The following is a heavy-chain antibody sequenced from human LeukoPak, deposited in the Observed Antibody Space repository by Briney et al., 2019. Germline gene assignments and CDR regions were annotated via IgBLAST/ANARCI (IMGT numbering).Heavy chain of an antibody. CDR2: ISGSGGST. CDR3: AKDWPFDI. Sequence: GGPLRLSCAASGFTFSSYAISWVPRARGKGVGWVSAISGSGGSTYYADSVKGRCTISRDNSKNTLDLQINSLRAEDTAVYYCAKDWPFDIWGQGTMVTVSS. V-gene: IGHV3-23*01. CDR1: GFTFSSYA. J-gene: IGHJ3*02.